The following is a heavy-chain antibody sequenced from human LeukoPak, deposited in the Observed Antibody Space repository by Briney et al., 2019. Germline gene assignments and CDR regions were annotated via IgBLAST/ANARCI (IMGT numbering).Heavy chain of an antibody. Sequence: GASVKVSCKASGGTFSSYAISWVRQAPGQGLEWMGGIIPIFGTANYAQKFQGRVTITADESTSTAYMALSGLRSEDTAVYYCARDRYCSGGSCYIYFDYWGQGTLVTVSS. CDR2: IIPIFGTA. CDR3: ARDRYCSGGSCYIYFDY. CDR1: GGTFSSYA. J-gene: IGHJ4*02. D-gene: IGHD2-15*01. V-gene: IGHV1-69*13.